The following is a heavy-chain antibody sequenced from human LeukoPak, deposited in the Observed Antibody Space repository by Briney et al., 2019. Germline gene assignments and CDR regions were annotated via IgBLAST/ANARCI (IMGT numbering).Heavy chain of an antibody. V-gene: IGHV3-74*01. CDR2: INSDGSST. CDR3: VLLDYDFWSNGLGY. CDR1: GFTFSSYW. D-gene: IGHD3-3*01. Sequence: PGGSLRLSCAGSGFTFSSYWMHWVRQAPGKGLVWVSRINSDGSSTSYADSVKGRFTISRDNAKNSLYLQMNSLRAEDTAVYYCVLLDYDFWSNGLGYWGQGTLVTVSS. J-gene: IGHJ4*02.